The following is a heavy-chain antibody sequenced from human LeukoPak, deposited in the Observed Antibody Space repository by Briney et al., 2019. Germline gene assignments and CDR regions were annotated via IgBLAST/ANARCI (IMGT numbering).Heavy chain of an antibody. D-gene: IGHD2/OR15-2a*01. Sequence: RASQTLSLTCTVSGGSISSGGYYWSWIRQHPGKGLEWIGYIYYSGSTYYNPSFKSRVTISVDTSKNQFSLKLSSVTAADTAVYYCARVGDTYYWYFDLWGRGTLVTVSS. CDR3: ARVGDTYYWYFDL. J-gene: IGHJ2*01. CDR1: GGSISSGGYY. CDR2: IYYSGST. V-gene: IGHV4-31*03.